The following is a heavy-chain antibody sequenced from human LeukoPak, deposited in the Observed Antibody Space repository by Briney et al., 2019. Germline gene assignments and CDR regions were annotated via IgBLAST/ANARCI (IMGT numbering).Heavy chain of an antibody. Sequence: GGSLRLSCAASGFTFSTYGMHWVRQAPGKGLEWVAVITNDGNYEKYADAVRGRLTISRDNSKNTLYLQMNSLSAEDTAVYYCARDSITGDNSLDFWGRGTLVTVSS. CDR2: ITNDGNYE. D-gene: IGHD7-27*01. CDR3: ARDSITGDNSLDF. V-gene: IGHV3-33*05. CDR1: GFTFSTYG. J-gene: IGHJ4*02.